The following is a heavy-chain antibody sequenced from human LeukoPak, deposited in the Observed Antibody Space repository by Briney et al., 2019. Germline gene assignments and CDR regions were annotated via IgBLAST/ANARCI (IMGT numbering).Heavy chain of an antibody. CDR1: GFTFSSYA. CDR3: AKGSCSSTTCLKTD. J-gene: IGHJ4*02. CDR2: ISYDGIDK. V-gene: IGHV3-30*18. Sequence: PGGSLRLSCAASGFTFSSYAMHWVRQTPGKGLEWVAVISYDGIDKYYADSVKGRFTISRDNSKNTLYLQMNSLKSEDTAVYYCAKGSCSSTTCLKTDWGRGAPVTVSS. D-gene: IGHD2-2*01.